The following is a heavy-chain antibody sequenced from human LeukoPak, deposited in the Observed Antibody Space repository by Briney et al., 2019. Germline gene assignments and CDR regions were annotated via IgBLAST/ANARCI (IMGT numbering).Heavy chain of an antibody. CDR2: ISSSSSYI. D-gene: IGHD3-22*01. J-gene: IGHJ4*02. Sequence: GGSLRLSCAASGFTFSDYYMSWIRQAPGKGLEWVSSISSSSSYIYYADSVKGRFTISRDNAKNSLYLQMNSLRAEDTAVYYCARRAGDYSHPYDYWGQGTLVTVSS. CDR3: ARRAGDYSHPYDY. CDR1: GFTFSDYY. V-gene: IGHV3-11*01.